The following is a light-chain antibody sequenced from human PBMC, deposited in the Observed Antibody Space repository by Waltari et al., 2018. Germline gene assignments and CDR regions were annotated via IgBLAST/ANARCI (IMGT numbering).Light chain of an antibody. CDR1: TPNIGNNY. CDR3: GTWDSSLGIGV. CDR2: EDN. J-gene: IGLJ3*02. Sequence: QSVLTQAPSVSAAPGQKVTISCSGSTPNIGNNYVSWYQQFPGTTPKILIYEDNRRPSGMPDRFAGSKSGASATLGITGLQTGDEANYYCGTWDSSLGIGVLGGGTRVTVL. V-gene: IGLV1-51*01.